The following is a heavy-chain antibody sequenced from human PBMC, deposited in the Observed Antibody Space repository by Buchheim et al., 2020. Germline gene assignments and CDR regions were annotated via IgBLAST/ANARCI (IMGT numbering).Heavy chain of an antibody. Sequence: QVQLVESGGGVVQPGRSLRLSCAASGFTFSSYGMHWVRQAPGKGLEWVAVISYDGSNKYYADSVKGRFTISRDNSKNTLYLQMNSLRAEDTAVYYCAKDGSRGYDSNWGQGTL. D-gene: IGHD5-12*01. V-gene: IGHV3-30*18. CDR1: GFTFSSYG. J-gene: IGHJ4*02. CDR2: ISYDGSNK. CDR3: AKDGSRGYDSN.